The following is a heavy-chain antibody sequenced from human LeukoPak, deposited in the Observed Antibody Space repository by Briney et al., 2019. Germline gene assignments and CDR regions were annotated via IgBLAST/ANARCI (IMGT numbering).Heavy chain of an antibody. CDR3: AKDPFPDYYDSSGYFDY. CDR1: GFTFSSYA. J-gene: IGHJ4*02. Sequence: GGSLRLSCAASGFTFSSYAMHWVRQAPGKGLEWVAVISYDGSNKYYADSVKGRFTISRDNSKNTLYLQMNSLRAEDTAVYYCAKDPFPDYYDSSGYFDYWGQGTLVTVSS. CDR2: ISYDGSNK. D-gene: IGHD3-22*01. V-gene: IGHV3-30*04.